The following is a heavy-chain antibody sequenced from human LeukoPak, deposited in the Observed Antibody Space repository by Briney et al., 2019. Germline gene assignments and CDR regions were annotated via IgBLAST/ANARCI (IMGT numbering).Heavy chain of an antibody. D-gene: IGHD3-22*01. CDR2: INHSGST. V-gene: IGHV4-34*01. Sequence: SETLSLTCTVSGGSISSYYCSWIRQPPGKGLEWIGEINHSGSTNYNPSLKSRVTISVDTSKNQFSLKLSSVTAADTAVYYCARGLGYYASRGFDYWGQGTLVTVSS. CDR3: ARGLGYYASRGFDY. CDR1: GGSISSYY. J-gene: IGHJ4*02.